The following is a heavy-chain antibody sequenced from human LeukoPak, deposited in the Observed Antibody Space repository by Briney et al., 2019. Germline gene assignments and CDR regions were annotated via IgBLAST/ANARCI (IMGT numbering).Heavy chain of an antibody. CDR3: ARVVRSRPSTYDFWSGSYWYFDL. V-gene: IGHV1-2*02. CDR2: INPNSGGT. J-gene: IGHJ2*01. CDR1: GYTFTRHY. Sequence: ASVKVSCKSSGYTFTRHYLHWVRQAPGQGLEWMGWINPNSGGTNYAQKFQGRVTMTRDTSISTAYMELSRLRSDDTAVYYCARVVRSRPSTYDFWSGSYWYFDLWGRGTLVTVSS. D-gene: IGHD3-3*01.